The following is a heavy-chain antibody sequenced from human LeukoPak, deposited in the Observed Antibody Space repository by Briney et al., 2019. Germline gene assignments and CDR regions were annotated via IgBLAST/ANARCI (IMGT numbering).Heavy chain of an antibody. CDR3: ARHPIVVVVAATRGAFDI. J-gene: IGHJ3*02. V-gene: IGHV1-18*01. D-gene: IGHD2-15*01. Sequence: ASVKVSCKASGYTFTSYGISWVRQAPGQGLEWMGWISAYNGNTNYGQKLQGRVTMTTDTSTGTAYMELRSLRSDDTAVYYCARHPIVVVVAATRGAFDIWGQGTMVTVSS. CDR1: GYTFTSYG. CDR2: ISAYNGNT.